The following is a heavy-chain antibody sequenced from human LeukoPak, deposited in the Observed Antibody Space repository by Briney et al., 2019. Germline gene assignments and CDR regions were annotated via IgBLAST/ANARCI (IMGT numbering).Heavy chain of an antibody. J-gene: IGHJ4*02. V-gene: IGHV3-30*02. CDR2: IRYHGSNK. CDR3: ATLPAHYSGSYLIRPYFDY. CDR1: GFTFSSYG. Sequence: GGSLRLSCAASGFTFSSYGMHWVRQAPGKGLEWVAFIRYHGSNKYYADSVKGRFTISRDNSKNTLYLQMNSLRAEDTAVYYWATLPAHYSGSYLIRPYFDYWGQGTLVTVSS. D-gene: IGHD1-26*01.